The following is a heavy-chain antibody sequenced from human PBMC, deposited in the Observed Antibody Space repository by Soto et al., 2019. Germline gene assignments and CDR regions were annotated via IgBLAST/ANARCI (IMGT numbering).Heavy chain of an antibody. CDR1: GFTFNNYW. J-gene: IGHJ6*02. CDR2: INSDASST. V-gene: IGHV3-74*01. Sequence: GGSLRLSCAASGFTFNNYWMHWVRQAPGKGLVWVSRINSDASSTNYADSVKGRFTISRDNAKNTLYLQMNSLRAEDTAVYYCARDLTGSYLTPHYGLDVWGQGTTVTVSS. CDR3: ARDLTGSYLTPHYGLDV. D-gene: IGHD1-26*01.